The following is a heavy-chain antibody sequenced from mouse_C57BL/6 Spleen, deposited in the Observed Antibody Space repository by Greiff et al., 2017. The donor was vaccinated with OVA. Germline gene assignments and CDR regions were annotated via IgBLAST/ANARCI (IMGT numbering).Heavy chain of an antibody. Sequence: GGGLVQPKGSLKLSCAASGFSFNTYAMNWVRQAPGKGLEWVARIRSKSNNYATYYADSVKDRFTISRDDSESMLYLQMNNLKTEDTAMYYCVRNYDYDFYAMDYWGQGTSVTVSS. CDR1: GFSFNTYA. D-gene: IGHD2-4*01. J-gene: IGHJ4*01. V-gene: IGHV10-1*01. CDR2: IRSKSNNYAT. CDR3: VRNYDYDFYAMDY.